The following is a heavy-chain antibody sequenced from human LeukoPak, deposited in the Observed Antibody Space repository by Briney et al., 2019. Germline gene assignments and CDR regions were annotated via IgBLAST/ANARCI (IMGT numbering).Heavy chain of an antibody. J-gene: IGHJ3*02. CDR2: ISRSSSYI. CDR3: ARGDGGYYDSSGYAHDAFDI. V-gene: IGHV3-21*01. CDR1: GFTFSSYS. D-gene: IGHD3-22*01. Sequence: GGSLRLSCAASGFTFSSYSMNWVRQAPGKGLEWVSAISRSSSYIYYADSVKGRFTISGDNAKNSLYLQMNSLRAEDTAVYYCARGDGGYYDSSGYAHDAFDIWGQGTMVTVSS.